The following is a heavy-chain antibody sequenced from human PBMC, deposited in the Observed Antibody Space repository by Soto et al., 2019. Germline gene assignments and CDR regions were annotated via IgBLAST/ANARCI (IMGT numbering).Heavy chain of an antibody. Sequence: QVHLVESGGGVVLPGRSLRLSCAASGFTFSTYGVHWVRQAPGKGLEWVAFISYDGGDKNSADSVKGRFIISRDNFNNTLYLQMDSLRDEDTAVYYCAKDLIEYSSGWYQHYGMDVWGKGTTVTVSS. V-gene: IGHV3-30*18. D-gene: IGHD6-19*01. CDR3: AKDLIEYSSGWYQHYGMDV. CDR1: GFTFSTYG. J-gene: IGHJ6*04. CDR2: ISYDGGDK.